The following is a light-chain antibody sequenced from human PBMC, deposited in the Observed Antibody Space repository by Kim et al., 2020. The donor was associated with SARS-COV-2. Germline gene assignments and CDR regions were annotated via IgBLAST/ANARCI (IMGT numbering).Light chain of an antibody. J-gene: IGKJ2*01. V-gene: IGKV3-15*01. CDR3: HQYNDWPPGDT. Sequence: SPGERATLSCRASQSVSNNLAWYQHKPGQPPRLLIYGASSTATGVPARFSGSGSGTDFTLTVSSLQSEDFAVYYCHQYNDWPPGDTFGQGTKLEI. CDR2: GAS. CDR1: QSVSNN.